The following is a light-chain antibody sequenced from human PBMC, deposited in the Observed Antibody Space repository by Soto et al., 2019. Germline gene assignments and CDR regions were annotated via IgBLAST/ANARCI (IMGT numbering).Light chain of an antibody. Sequence: EVVLTQSPATLSVAAGGTVTLSCRASQRVRTNVAWYQQIPGQAPRLLVYGASTRATGVPARFTGSGSGIEFSLTISSLLSEDSAFCYCQQYFNWPLTWTFGPGTKVQIK. CDR2: GAS. CDR3: QQYFNWPLTWT. CDR1: QRVRTN. V-gene: IGKV3-15*01. J-gene: IGKJ1*01.